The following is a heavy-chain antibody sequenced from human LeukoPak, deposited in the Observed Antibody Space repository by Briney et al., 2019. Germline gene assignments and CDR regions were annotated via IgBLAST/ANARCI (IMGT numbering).Heavy chain of an antibody. J-gene: IGHJ4*02. CDR3: AKSRYSSSWYEAVDF. CDR1: GFTFSSYA. D-gene: IGHD6-13*01. Sequence: PGGSLRLSCAASGFTFSSYAMSWVRQAPGKGLEWVSAITGSGGSTCYADSVKGRFTISRDNSKNTLYLQMNSLRAEDTAVYYGAKSRYSSSWYEAVDFWGQGTLVTVSS. CDR2: ITGSGGST. V-gene: IGHV3-23*01.